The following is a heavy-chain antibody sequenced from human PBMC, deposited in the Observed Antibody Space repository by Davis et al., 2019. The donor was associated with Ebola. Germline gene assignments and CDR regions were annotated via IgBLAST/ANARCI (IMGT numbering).Heavy chain of an antibody. V-gene: IGHV3-7*01. CDR3: ARPVGYCSGGSCYSSDWFDP. J-gene: IGHJ5*02. Sequence: GGSLRLSCAASGFTVSSNYMSWVRQAPGKGLEWVANIKQDGSEKYYVDSVKGRFTISRDNAKNSLYLQMNSLRAEDTAVYYCARPVGYCSGGSCYSSDWFDPWGQGTLVTVSS. D-gene: IGHD2-15*01. CDR1: GFTVSSNY. CDR2: IKQDGSEK.